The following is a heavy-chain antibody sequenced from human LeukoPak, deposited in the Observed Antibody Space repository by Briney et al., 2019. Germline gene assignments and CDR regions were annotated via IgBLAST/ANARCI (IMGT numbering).Heavy chain of an antibody. V-gene: IGHV4-59*01. CDR3: ARDGGYGSGAFDI. D-gene: IGHD3-10*01. CDR2: IYYSGST. CDR1: GGSISSYD. Sequence: SETLSLTCTVSGGSISSYDWSWIRQPPGKGLEWIGYIYYSGSTNYNPSLKSRVTISVDTSKNQFSLKLSSVTAADTAVYYCARDGGYGSGAFDIWGQGTMVTVSS. J-gene: IGHJ3*02.